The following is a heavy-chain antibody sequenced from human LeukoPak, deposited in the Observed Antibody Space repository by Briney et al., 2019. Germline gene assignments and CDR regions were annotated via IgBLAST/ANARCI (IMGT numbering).Heavy chain of an antibody. CDR2: ISGRSSTI. D-gene: IGHD1-26*01. CDR3: ARDRIKSGSYYFDY. J-gene: IGHJ4*02. CDR1: AFTFSDYS. Sequence: GGSLRLSCAASAFTFSDYSMSWVRQAPGKGLEWVSYISGRSSTIYYADSVKGRFTISRDNAKNLMYLQMNSLRAEDTAVYYCARDRIKSGSYYFDYWGQGTLVTVSS. V-gene: IGHV3-48*01.